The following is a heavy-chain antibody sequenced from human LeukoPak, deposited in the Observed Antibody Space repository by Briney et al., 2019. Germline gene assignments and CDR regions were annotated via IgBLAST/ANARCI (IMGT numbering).Heavy chain of an antibody. CDR2: ISAYNGNT. CDR3: ARDYCGGDCYSWDDSFDS. Sequence: ASVKVSCKASGYTFTSYGISWVRQAPGQGREWMGGISAYNGNTNYAQKLQGRVTMTTDTSTSTAYMELRSLRSDDTAVYYCARDYCGGDCYSWDDSFDSGGQGTMVTVSS. V-gene: IGHV1-18*01. J-gene: IGHJ3*02. CDR1: GYTFTSYG. D-gene: IGHD2-21*02.